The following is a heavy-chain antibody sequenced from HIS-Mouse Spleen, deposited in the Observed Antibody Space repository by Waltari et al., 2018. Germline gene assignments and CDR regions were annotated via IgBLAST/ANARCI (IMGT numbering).Heavy chain of an antibody. CDR3: AREIPYSSSWYDWYFDL. Sequence: QLQLQESGPGLVKPSETLSLTCTVSGGSISSSSDYWGWIRQPPGKGLEWIGSIYYSGSTYDNPSLKSRVTISVDTSKNQFSLKLSSVTAADTAVYYCAREIPYSSSWYDWYFDLWGRGTLVTVSS. D-gene: IGHD6-13*01. V-gene: IGHV4-39*07. CDR2: IYYSGST. J-gene: IGHJ2*01. CDR1: GGSISSSSDY.